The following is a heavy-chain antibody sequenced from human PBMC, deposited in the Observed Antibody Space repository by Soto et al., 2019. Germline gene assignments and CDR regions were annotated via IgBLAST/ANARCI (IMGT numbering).Heavy chain of an antibody. CDR3: ARGLCSADNCYYVFDY. CDR1: GFTVSANY. J-gene: IGHJ4*02. V-gene: IGHV3-66*01. CDR2: IYNGDTT. Sequence: GGSLRLSCTASGFTVSANYMGWVRQAPGKGLEWVSLIYNGDTTNYADSVKGRFTISRDHSKNTLYLQMNSLRAEDTAVYYCARGLCSADNCYYVFDYWGQGALVTVSS. D-gene: IGHD3-10*02.